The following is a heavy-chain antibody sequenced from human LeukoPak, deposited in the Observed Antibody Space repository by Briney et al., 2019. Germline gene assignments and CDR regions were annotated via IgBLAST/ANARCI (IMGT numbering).Heavy chain of an antibody. CDR3: ARAPTATAGRSDY. CDR1: GFTVSSNY. J-gene: IGHJ4*02. D-gene: IGHD2-21*02. CDR2: IYSGGST. Sequence: GGSLRLSCAASGFTVSSNYMSWVRLAPGKGLEWVSCIYSGGSTHYADSVKGRFTISRDNSKTTLYLQMNSLRGEDTDVYYCARAPTATAGRSDYWGQGTLVTVSS. V-gene: IGHV3-66*02.